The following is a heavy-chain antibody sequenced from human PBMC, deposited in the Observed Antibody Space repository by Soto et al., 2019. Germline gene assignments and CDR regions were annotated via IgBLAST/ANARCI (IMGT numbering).Heavy chain of an antibody. CDR3: ERDKITGLFHY. CDR2: INHSGST. D-gene: IGHD2-8*02. CDR1: GGSFSGDY. J-gene: IGHJ4*02. V-gene: IGHV4-34*01. Sequence: PSDTLCLTCAVYGGSFSGDYWTWIRQPPGTGLEWIGEINHSGSTNYNPSLKSRVTISVDTSKNQFSLKLTSVTAADTAVYYCERDKITGLFHYSGQGAPATVS.